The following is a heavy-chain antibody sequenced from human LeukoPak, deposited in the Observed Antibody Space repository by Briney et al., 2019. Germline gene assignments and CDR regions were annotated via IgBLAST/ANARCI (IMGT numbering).Heavy chain of an antibody. V-gene: IGHV3-30*02. J-gene: IGHJ4*02. CDR2: ISYDGSDK. D-gene: IGHD3-22*01. CDR1: GFTFSNYG. Sequence: GGSLRLSCTASGFTFSNYGMHWVRQAPGKGLEWVSFISYDGSDKYIADSVKGRFTISRDNSKNTLYLQMNSLRADETAVYYCAKGEYYYHNTFLDCWGQGTLVTVSS. CDR3: AKGEYYYHNTFLDC.